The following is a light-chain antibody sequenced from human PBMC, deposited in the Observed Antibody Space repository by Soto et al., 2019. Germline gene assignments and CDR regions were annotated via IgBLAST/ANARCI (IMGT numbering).Light chain of an antibody. CDR2: DVT. Sequence: QSALTQPASVSGSPGQSITISCTGTSNDVGAFNYVSWYHQHPGKAPKLLIYDVTYRPSGVSNRFSGSKSGNTASLTISGLKAEDEADYYFSSYTRDSTLIFGGGTKLTVL. V-gene: IGLV2-14*01. J-gene: IGLJ2*01. CDR1: SNDVGAFNY. CDR3: SSYTRDSTLI.